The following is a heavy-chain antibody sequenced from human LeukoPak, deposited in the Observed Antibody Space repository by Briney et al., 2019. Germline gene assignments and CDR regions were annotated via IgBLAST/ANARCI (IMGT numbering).Heavy chain of an antibody. D-gene: IGHD4-17*01. CDR3: AKVGTTVTTYYYYYMDV. J-gene: IGHJ6*03. CDR1: GFTFSSYA. V-gene: IGHV3-23*01. CDR2: ISYSGGNT. Sequence: GGSLRLSCAASGFTFSSYAMSWVRQAPGKGLEWVSSISYSGGNTYYADSVKGRFTISRDNSKNTLYLLMNSLRAEDTALYYCAKVGTTVTTYYYYYMDVWGKGTTVTVSS.